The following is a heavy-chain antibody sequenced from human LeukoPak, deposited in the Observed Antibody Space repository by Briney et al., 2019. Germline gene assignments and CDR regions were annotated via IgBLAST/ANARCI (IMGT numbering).Heavy chain of an antibody. D-gene: IGHD3-10*01. CDR2: IYYSGST. J-gene: IGHJ6*02. V-gene: IGHV4-59*01. CDR1: GGSISSYY. CDR3: ARTMVRGVIPYYYGMDV. Sequence: SETLSLTCTVSGGSISSYYRSWIRQPPGKGLEWIGYIYYSGSTNYNPSLKSRVTISVDTSKNQFSLKLSSVTAADTAVYYCARTMVRGVIPYYYGMDVWGQGTTVTVSS.